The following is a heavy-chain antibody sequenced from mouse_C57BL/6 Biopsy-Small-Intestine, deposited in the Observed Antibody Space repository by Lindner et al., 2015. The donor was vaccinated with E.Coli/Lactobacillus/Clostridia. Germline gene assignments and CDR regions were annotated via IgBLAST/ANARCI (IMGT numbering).Heavy chain of an antibody. V-gene: IGHV1-4*01. Sequence: SVKVSCKASGYTFINSGINWVRQAPGQGLEWMGWISGYNGETNYAQKFQGRVTMTTDTSTSTAYMELRSLRSDDTAVYYCARDPPMIVASGSNWFDPWGQGTLVTVSS. CDR3: ARDPPMIVASGSNWFDP. D-gene: IGHD1-1*02. CDR1: GYTFINSG. J-gene: IGHJ4*01. CDR2: ISGYNGET.